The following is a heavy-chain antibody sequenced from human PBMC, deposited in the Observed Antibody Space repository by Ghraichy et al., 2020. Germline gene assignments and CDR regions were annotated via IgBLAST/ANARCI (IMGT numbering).Heavy chain of an antibody. Sequence: SETLSLTCTVSGGSISSGGYYWSWIRQHPGKGLEWIGYIYYSGSTYYNPSLKSRVTISVDTSKNQFSLKLSSVTAADTAVYYCARLDYGDNLEKDYWGQGTLVTVSS. CDR1: GGSISSGGYY. CDR2: IYYSGST. V-gene: IGHV4-31*03. CDR3: ARLDYGDNLEKDY. J-gene: IGHJ4*02. D-gene: IGHD4-17*01.